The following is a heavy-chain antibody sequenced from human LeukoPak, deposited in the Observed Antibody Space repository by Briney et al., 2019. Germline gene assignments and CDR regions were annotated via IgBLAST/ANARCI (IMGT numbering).Heavy chain of an antibody. J-gene: IGHJ4*02. CDR1: GGPFSGYY. CDR2: INHSGST. V-gene: IGHV4-34*01. CDR3: ARLGSSWYRQYDY. D-gene: IGHD6-13*01. Sequence: PSETLSLTCAVYGGPFSGYYWSWIRQPPGKGLEWIGEINHSGSTNYNPSLKSRVTISVDTSKNQFSLKLSSVTAADTAVYYCARLGSSWYRQYDYWGQGTLVTVSS.